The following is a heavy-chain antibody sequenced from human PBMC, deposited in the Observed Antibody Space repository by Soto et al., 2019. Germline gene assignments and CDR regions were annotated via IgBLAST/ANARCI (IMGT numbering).Heavy chain of an antibody. CDR2: IYPGDSDT. V-gene: IGHV5-51*01. CDR1: GYRFSHYW. D-gene: IGHD2-8*01. CDR3: ARQGSNGAYYYYGMDV. Sequence: GESLKISCKGSGYRFSHYWIAWVRQMPGKGLEWMGIIYPGDSDTRYSPSFQGQVTMSVDKSNSTAYLHWSSLKASDTAMYFCARQGSNGAYYYYGMDVWGQGTTVTVSS. J-gene: IGHJ6*02.